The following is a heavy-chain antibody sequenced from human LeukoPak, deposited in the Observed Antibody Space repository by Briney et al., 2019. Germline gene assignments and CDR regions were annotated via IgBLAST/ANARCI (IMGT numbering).Heavy chain of an antibody. J-gene: IGHJ4*02. CDR3: ARDLVAVAGSSD. CDR2: IYHSGST. D-gene: IGHD6-19*01. Sequence: SETLSLTCAVSGGSISGSNWWSWVRQPPGKGLEWIGEIYHSGSTNYNPSLKSRVTISVDKSKNQFSLKLSSVTAADTAVYYCARDLVAVAGSSDWGQGTLVTVSS. CDR1: GGSISGSNW. V-gene: IGHV4-4*02.